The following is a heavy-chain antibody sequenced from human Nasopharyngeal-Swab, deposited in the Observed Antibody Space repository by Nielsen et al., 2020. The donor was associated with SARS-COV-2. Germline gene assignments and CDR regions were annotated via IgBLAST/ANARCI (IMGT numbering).Heavy chain of an antibody. V-gene: IGHV3-49*03. D-gene: IGHD5-18*01. CDR1: GFTFGDYA. CDR2: IRNKDYGGTT. J-gene: IGHJ6*03. Sequence: GESLKISCTASGFTFGDYAMNWFRQAPGKGLEWVTYIRNKDYGGTTEYAASVRGRFTISRDDSKNIAYLQMNSLTTGDTAVYYCTRDFPFSVDTATRGYMDVWGKGTTVTVSS. CDR3: TRDFPFSVDTATRGYMDV.